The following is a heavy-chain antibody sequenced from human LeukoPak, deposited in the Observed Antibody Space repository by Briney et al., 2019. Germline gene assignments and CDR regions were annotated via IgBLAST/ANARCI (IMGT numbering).Heavy chain of an antibody. CDR1: GFTFSSYA. CDR3: AKDHKMITFGGVIVNYYFDY. CDR2: ISGSGGST. V-gene: IGHV3-23*01. Sequence: GGSLRLSCAASGFTFSSYAMSWVRQAPGKGLEWVSAISGSGGSTCYADSVKGRFTISRDNSKNTLYLQMNSLRAEDTAVYYCAKDHKMITFGGVIVNYYFDYWGQGTLVTVSS. J-gene: IGHJ4*02. D-gene: IGHD3-16*02.